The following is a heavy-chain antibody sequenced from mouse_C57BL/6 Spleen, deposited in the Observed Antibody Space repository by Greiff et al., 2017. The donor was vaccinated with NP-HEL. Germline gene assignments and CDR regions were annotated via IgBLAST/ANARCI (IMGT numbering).Heavy chain of an antibody. CDR1: GFTFSSYA. Sequence: EVKLMESGGGLVKPGGSLKLSCAASGFTFSSYAMSWVRQTPEKRLEWVATISDGGSYTYYPDNVKGRFTISRDNAKNNLYLQMSHLKSEDTAMYYCAREHSSGYAMDYWGQGTSVTVSS. V-gene: IGHV5-4*01. CDR3: AREHSSGYAMDY. CDR2: ISDGGSYT. D-gene: IGHD3-2*02. J-gene: IGHJ4*01.